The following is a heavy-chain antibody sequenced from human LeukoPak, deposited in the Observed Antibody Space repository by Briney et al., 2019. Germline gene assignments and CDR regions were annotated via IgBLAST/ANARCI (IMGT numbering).Heavy chain of an antibody. J-gene: IGHJ6*02. V-gene: IGHV4-59*08. CDR3: ARHVRVCGGDCYPSYYYGMDV. CDR2: IYYSGST. CDR1: GGSISSYY. D-gene: IGHD2-21*02. Sequence: KPSETLSLTCTVSGGSISSYYWSWIRQPPGKGLEWIGYIYYSGSTNYNPSLKSRVTISVDTSKNQFSLKLSSVTAADTAVYCCARHVRVCGGDCYPSYYYGMDVWGQGTTVTVSS.